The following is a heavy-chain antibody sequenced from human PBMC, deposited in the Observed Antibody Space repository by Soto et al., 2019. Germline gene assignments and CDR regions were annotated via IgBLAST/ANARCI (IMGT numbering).Heavy chain of an antibody. CDR1: GGSISSYY. J-gene: IGHJ3*02. CDR2: IYYSGST. Sequence: PSETLSLTCTVSGGSISSYYWSWIRQPPGKGLEWIGYIYYSGSTNYNPPLKSRVTISVDTSKNQFSLKLSSVTAADTAVYYCASGGGYYDSSGYYPDAFDIWGQGTMVTVS. V-gene: IGHV4-59*01. D-gene: IGHD3-22*01. CDR3: ASGGGYYDSSGYYPDAFDI.